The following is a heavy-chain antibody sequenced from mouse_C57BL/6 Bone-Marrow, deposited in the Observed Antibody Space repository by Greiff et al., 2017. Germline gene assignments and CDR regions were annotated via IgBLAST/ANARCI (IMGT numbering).Heavy chain of an antibody. D-gene: IGHD2-5*01. V-gene: IGHV5-17*01. CDR3: ARNYSNYEALTY. CDR1: GFTFSDYG. Sequence: EVKVEESGGGLVKPGGSLKLSCAASGFTFSDYGMHWVRQAPEKGLEWVAYISSGSSTIYYADTVKGRFTISRDNAKNTLFLQMTSLRSEDTAMYYCARNYSNYEALTYWGQGTLVTVSA. J-gene: IGHJ3*01. CDR2: ISSGSSTI.